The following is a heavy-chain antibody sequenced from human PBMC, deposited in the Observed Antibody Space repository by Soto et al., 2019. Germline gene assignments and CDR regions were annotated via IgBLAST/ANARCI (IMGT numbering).Heavy chain of an antibody. CDR3: AMASGSSYWFDP. J-gene: IGHJ5*02. D-gene: IGHD1-26*01. V-gene: IGHV1-18*01. CDR1: GYTFTSYG. Sequence: QVQLVQSGAEVKKPGASVKVSCKASGYTFTSYGISWVRQAPGQGLEWMGWISAYNGNTNYAQKLQGRVTMTTDTSASTVYLELRSLRSDDTAVYYCAMASGSSYWFDPWGQGTLVTVSS. CDR2: ISAYNGNT.